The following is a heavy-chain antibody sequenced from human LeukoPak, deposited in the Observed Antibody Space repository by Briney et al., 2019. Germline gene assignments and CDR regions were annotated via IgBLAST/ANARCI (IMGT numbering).Heavy chain of an antibody. CDR3: ARTLFGDQYQLLHNWFDP. CDR2: INTDTGNP. CDR1: GYTFTNYA. Sequence: GASVKVSCKASGYTFTNYAMNWVRQAPGQGLEWMGWINTDTGNPTYAQGFTGRLVSSLDTSASTAYLQISSLKAEDTAIYYCARTLFGDQYQLLHNWFDPWGQGTLVTVSS. D-gene: IGHD2-2*01. V-gene: IGHV7-4-1*02. J-gene: IGHJ5*02.